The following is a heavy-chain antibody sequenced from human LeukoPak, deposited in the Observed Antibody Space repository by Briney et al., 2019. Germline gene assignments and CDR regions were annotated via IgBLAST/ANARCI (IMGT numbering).Heavy chain of an antibody. J-gene: IGHJ4*02. CDR3: ARAGYCGGDCHSGYFDY. CDR1: GFTFSSYS. D-gene: IGHD2-21*02. Sequence: GGSLRLSCPASGFTFSSYSMNWVRQAPGKWLESILSISSSSSYIYYADSVKGRFTISRDNAKNSLYLQMNSLRAEDTAVYYCARAGYCGGDCHSGYFDYWGQGTLVTVSS. V-gene: IGHV3-21*01. CDR2: ISSSSSYI.